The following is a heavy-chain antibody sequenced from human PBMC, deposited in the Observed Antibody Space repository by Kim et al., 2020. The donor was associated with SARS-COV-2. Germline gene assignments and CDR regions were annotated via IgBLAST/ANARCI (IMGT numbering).Heavy chain of an antibody. CDR3: AREEVYSSGWPDAFDI. CDR2: IYSGGST. D-gene: IGHD6-19*01. V-gene: IGHV3-53*01. CDR1: GFTVSSNY. J-gene: IGHJ3*02. Sequence: GGSLRLSCAASGFTVSSNYMSWVRQAPGKGLEWVSVIYSGGSTYYADSVKGRFTISRDNSKNTLYLQMNSLRAEDTAVYYCAREEVYSSGWPDAFDIWGQGTMVTVSS.